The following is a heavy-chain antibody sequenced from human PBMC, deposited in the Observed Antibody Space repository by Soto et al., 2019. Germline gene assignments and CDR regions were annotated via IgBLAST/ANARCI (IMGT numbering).Heavy chain of an antibody. V-gene: IGHV4-34*01. Sequence: SETLSLTCAVYGGSFSGYYWSWIRQPPGKGLEWIGEINRSGGNNYNPASKTRVTISVDTSKYQSCLKVSCVTAADRAMYYCARGERSRAQLWSDYWGQRTLVNVS. J-gene: IGHJ4*02. CDR3: ARGERSRAQLWSDY. CDR2: INRSGGN. D-gene: IGHD5-18*01. CDR1: GGSFSGYY.